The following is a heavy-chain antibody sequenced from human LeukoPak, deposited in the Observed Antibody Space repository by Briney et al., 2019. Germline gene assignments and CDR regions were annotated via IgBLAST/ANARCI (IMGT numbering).Heavy chain of an antibody. V-gene: IGHV3-21*01. CDR3: ARDGGVGRIAVAGTFDY. CDR1: GFTFSSYS. CDR2: ISSSSSYI. J-gene: IGHJ4*02. D-gene: IGHD6-19*01. Sequence: PGGSLRLSCAASGFTFSSYSMNWVRQAPGKGLKWVSSISSSSSYIYYADSVKGRFTISRDNAKNSLYLQMNSLRAEDTAVYYCARDGGVGRIAVAGTFDYWGQGTLVTVPS.